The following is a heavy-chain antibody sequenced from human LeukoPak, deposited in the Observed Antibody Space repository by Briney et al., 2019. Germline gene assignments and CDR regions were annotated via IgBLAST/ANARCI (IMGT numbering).Heavy chain of an antibody. CDR2: ISYDGSNK. CDR3: AKALAGYCSSTSCYEADY. V-gene: IGHV3-30*18. J-gene: IGHJ4*02. D-gene: IGHD2-2*01. CDR1: GFTFSSYG. Sequence: LPGGSLRLSCAASGFTFSSYGMHWVRQARGKGLEWVAVISYDGSNKYYADSVKGRFTISRDNSKNTLYLQMNSLRAEDTAVYYCAKALAGYCSSTSCYEADYWGQGTLVTVSS.